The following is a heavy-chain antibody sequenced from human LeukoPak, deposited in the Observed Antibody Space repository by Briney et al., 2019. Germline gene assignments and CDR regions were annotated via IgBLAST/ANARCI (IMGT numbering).Heavy chain of an antibody. Sequence: GESLKISCKSSGYVFTSYWIGWVRQVPGKGLEWMGVIYPADSNARYSPSFQGQVTISVDKSTSTAYLQWSSLKASDTAIYYCAGREDYCSGTSCFSDFFDYWGQGTLVTVSS. D-gene: IGHD2-2*01. CDR1: GYVFTSYW. V-gene: IGHV5-51*01. CDR3: AGREDYCSGTSCFSDFFDY. CDR2: IYPADSNA. J-gene: IGHJ4*02.